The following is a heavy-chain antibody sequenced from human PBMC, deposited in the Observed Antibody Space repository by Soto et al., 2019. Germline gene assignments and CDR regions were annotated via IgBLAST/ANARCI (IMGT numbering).Heavy chain of an antibody. CDR1: NFTFSRYA. CDR2: ISYDGTNK. J-gene: IGHJ4*02. V-gene: IGHV3-30-3*01. D-gene: IGHD2-8*01. Sequence: PGGSLRLSCAASNFTFSRYAVHWVRQAPGKGLEWVAVISYDGTNKYYADSVKGRFTISRDNSKNTLYLQMDSLRAEDTAVYYCARGQFCTNTVCFPIDYWGQGTLVTVSS. CDR3: ARGQFCTNTVCFPIDY.